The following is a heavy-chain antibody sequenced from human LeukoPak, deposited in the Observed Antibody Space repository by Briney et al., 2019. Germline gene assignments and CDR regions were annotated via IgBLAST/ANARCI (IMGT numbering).Heavy chain of an antibody. CDR2: IYYSGST. D-gene: IGHD3-16*02. Sequence: SETLSLTCTVSGGSISSYYWSWIRQPPGKGLEWIGYIYYSGSTNYNPSLKSRVTISVDTSKNQFSLKLSSVTAADTAVYYWARHYRSPRHPLDSWAQGTLVTVSS. V-gene: IGHV4-59*08. CDR3: ARHYRSPRHPLDS. CDR1: GGSISSYY. J-gene: IGHJ4*02.